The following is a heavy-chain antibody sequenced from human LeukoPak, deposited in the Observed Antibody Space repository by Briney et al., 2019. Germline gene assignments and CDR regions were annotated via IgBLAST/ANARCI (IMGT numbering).Heavy chain of an antibody. CDR3: ASAVAGTY. D-gene: IGHD6-19*01. J-gene: IGHJ4*02. V-gene: IGHV3-30-3*01. CDR1: GFTFSSYA. Sequence: GGSLRLSCAASGFTFSSYAMSWVRQAPGKGLEWVAVISYDGSNKYYADSVKGRFTISRDNSKNTLYLQMNSLRAEDTAVYYCASAVAGTYWGQGTLVTVSS. CDR2: ISYDGSNK.